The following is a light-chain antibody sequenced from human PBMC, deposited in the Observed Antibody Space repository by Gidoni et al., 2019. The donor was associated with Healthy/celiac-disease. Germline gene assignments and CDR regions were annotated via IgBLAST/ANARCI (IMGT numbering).Light chain of an antibody. CDR1: SSDVGGYNY. V-gene: IGLV2-14*01. CDR2: EVS. J-gene: IGLJ3*02. Sequence: QSARTQPASVSGSPGQSITSSCTGTSSDVGGYNYVSWYQPHPGKAPNLMIYEVSTRPSGVSKRFSGSKSGNTASLTISGLQAEDEADYYCSSYTISSTLWVFGGGTKLTVL. CDR3: SSYTISSTLWV.